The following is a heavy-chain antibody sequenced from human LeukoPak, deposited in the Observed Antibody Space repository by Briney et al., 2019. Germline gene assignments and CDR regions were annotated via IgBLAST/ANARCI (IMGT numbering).Heavy chain of an antibody. D-gene: IGHD2-15*01. Sequence: SETLSLTCAVYGGSFSVYYWSCLRQPPGKGLEWIGEINHSGSTNYNPSLKSRVTISVDTSKNQFSLKLSSVTAADTAVYYCARGPWSDFDYWGQGTLVTVSS. CDR3: ARGPWSDFDY. CDR1: GGSFSVYY. J-gene: IGHJ4*02. V-gene: IGHV4-34*01. CDR2: INHSGST.